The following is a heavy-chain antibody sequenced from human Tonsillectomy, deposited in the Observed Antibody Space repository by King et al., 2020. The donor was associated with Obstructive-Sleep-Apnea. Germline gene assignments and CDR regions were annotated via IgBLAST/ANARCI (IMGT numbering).Heavy chain of an antibody. CDR3: ARGGYDSSGYSLN. Sequence: VQLVESGGGLVKPGGSLRLSCAASGFTFSDYYMSWIRQAPGKGLEWVSYMSGSTRYTNYADSVKGRFTISRDNAQKSLCLQMNSLRVEDTAVYYCARGGYDSSGYSLNWGQGTLVTVSS. J-gene: IGHJ4*02. D-gene: IGHD3-22*01. V-gene: IGHV3-11*06. CDR1: GFTFSDYY. CDR2: MSGSTRYT.